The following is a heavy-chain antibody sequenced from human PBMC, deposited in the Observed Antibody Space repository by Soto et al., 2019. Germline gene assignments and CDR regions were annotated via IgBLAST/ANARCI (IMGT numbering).Heavy chain of an antibody. CDR3: AQARRIASYQHPDCAY. CDR2: IRGSGGGT. J-gene: IGHJ4*02. V-gene: IGHV3-23*01. CDR1: GFSFSTYA. Sequence: EVQLLESGGGLVQPGGALRLSCATSGFSFSTYAMTWVHQAPGKGLEWVSGIRGSGGGTYYTDSVKGGFTISRENSQSTLYLQMHSLRVEHAAVYFCAQARRIASYQHPDCAYWGQGTLVTVSS. D-gene: IGHD2-15*01.